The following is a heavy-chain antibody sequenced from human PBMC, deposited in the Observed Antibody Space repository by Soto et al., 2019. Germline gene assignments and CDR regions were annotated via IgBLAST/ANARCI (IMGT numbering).Heavy chain of an antibody. CDR3: AREHKGVNDFEV. D-gene: IGHD2-21*02. Sequence: QVQLQESGPGLVKPSETLSLSCTVSGGSINTYYWNWIRQPAGKGLEWIGRIYSSGATNYNPSLKSRVTKSTDTPTNHFPLRLRSAPPAGPAVYHCAREHKGVNDFEVGGQGILVTVS. V-gene: IGHV4-4*07. CDR1: GGSINTYY. J-gene: IGHJ4*02. CDR2: IYSSGAT.